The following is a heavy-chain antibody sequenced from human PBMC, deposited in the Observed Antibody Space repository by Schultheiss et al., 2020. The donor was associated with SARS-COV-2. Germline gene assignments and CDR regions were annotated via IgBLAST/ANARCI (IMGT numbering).Heavy chain of an antibody. CDR1: GSSITGFF. J-gene: IGHJ4*02. CDR3: ARATRVESLFSVRGGHLDY. D-gene: IGHD3-16*01. V-gene: IGHV4-59*01. CDR2: IYFTGIT. Sequence: SETLPLTCSVSGSSITGFFWTWIRQPPGKGLDPIGNIYFTGITKYNPSLKSRVTISIDTSKNQFSLKLGSVTAADTAVYFCARATRVESLFSVRGGHLDYWGRGTQVTVSS.